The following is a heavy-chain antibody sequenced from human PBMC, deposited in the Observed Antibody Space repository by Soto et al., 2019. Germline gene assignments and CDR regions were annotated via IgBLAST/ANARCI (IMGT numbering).Heavy chain of an antibody. CDR1: GGTFSSYA. V-gene: IGHV1-69*13. D-gene: IGHD1-26*01. J-gene: IGHJ4*02. CDR3: ARDRMGAASDFEC. Sequence: SVKVSCKASGGTFSSYAISWVRQAPGQGLEWMGGIIPIFGTANYAQKFQGRVTITADESTSTDYTELGSLRAEDTAVEYCARDRMGAASDFECWGQGTLVAVSS. CDR2: IIPIFGTA.